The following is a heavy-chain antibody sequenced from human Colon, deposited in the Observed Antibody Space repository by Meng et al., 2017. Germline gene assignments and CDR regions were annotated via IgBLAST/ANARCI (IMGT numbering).Heavy chain of an antibody. D-gene: IGHD7-27*01. J-gene: IGHJ4*02. V-gene: IGHV1-2*02. CDR1: GYTFIGYY. CDR3: TTELTGDPFYGY. CDR2: INPKNGDT. Sequence: LQMVQSGAEGKTPGASVKVSCKASGYTFIGYYMHWVRQAPGQGLEWVAWINPKNGDTAYAQKFQGRVTVTSDTSISTAHMELSRLESDDTAVYYRTTELTGDPFYGYWGQGTLVTVSS.